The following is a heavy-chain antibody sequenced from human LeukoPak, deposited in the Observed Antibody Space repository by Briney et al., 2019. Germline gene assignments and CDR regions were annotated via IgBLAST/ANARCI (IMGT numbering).Heavy chain of an antibody. Sequence: VASVKVSCKASGYTFTGYYMHWVRQAPGQGLEWMGWINPNSGGTNYAQKFQGRVTMTRDMSTSTVYMELSSLRSEDTAVYYCARDLFMSVGYYYYYMDVWGKETTVTVSS. CDR3: ARDLFMSVGYYYYYMDV. V-gene: IGHV1-2*02. J-gene: IGHJ6*03. CDR1: GYTFTGYY. D-gene: IGHD2-15*01. CDR2: INPNSGGT.